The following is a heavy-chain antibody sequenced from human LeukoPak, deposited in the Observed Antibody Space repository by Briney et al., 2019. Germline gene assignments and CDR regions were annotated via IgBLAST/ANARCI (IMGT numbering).Heavy chain of an antibody. V-gene: IGHV4-39*01. CDR2: IYYGGKT. CDR1: GSSITSNLYY. Sequence: PSETLSLTCTVSGSSITSNLYYWVWVRQPPGKGLEWIGAIYYGGKTYYNPSLKSRVSISIDTSKNQFSLKLTSVTAPDTATYFCAARRTTPEIDYWGQGTLVAVSS. CDR3: AARRTTPEIDY. D-gene: IGHD4-11*01. J-gene: IGHJ4*02.